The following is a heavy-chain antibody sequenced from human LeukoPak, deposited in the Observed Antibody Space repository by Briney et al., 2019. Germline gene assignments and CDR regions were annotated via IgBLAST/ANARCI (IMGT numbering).Heavy chain of an antibody. CDR3: AKDNADYPIYYFDS. CDR1: GFTFSTYA. J-gene: IGHJ4*02. D-gene: IGHD3-16*01. CDR2: ISASGGGK. Sequence: GGSLRLSCAASGFTFSTYAMNWVRQAPGKGLEWVSGISASGGGKFYADSVKCRFTISRDKSKSRVSLQMNSLRAEDAAVYYCAKDNADYPIYYFDSWGQGILVTVSS. V-gene: IGHV3-23*01.